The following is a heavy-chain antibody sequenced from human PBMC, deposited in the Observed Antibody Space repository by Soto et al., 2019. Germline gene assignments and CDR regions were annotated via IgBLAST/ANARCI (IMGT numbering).Heavy chain of an antibody. CDR1: GFTFSTYA. V-gene: IGHV3-48*01. CDR3: ARGDETVVLPGLFDF. Sequence: EVQLVESGGGLVQPGGSLRLSCAASGFTFSTYAMNWVRQASGKGLEWVSYITGGDNTKYYADSVRGRFAISRDNAKNSLYLQMNSLRAEDTAVYFCARGDETVVLPGLFDFWGQGTLVSVSS. CDR2: ITGGDNTK. D-gene: IGHD2-2*01. J-gene: IGHJ4*02.